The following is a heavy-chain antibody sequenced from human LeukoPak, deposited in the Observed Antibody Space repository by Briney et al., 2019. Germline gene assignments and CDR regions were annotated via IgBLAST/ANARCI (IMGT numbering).Heavy chain of an antibody. Sequence: ASVKVSCKASGYTFTSYDINWVRQATGQGLEWMGWMNPKSGNTGYAQKFQGRVTMTRNTSISTAYMELSSLRSEDTAVYYCARLRQYYDSSGYYLRRYYYYGMDVWGQGTTVTVSS. V-gene: IGHV1-8*01. CDR2: MNPKSGNT. D-gene: IGHD3-22*01. CDR1: GYTFTSYD. J-gene: IGHJ6*02. CDR3: ARLRQYYDSSGYYLRRYYYYGMDV.